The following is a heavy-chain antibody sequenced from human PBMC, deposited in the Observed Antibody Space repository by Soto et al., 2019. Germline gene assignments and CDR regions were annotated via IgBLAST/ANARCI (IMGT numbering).Heavy chain of an antibody. CDR3: ARYGSGSYYPTTFDY. D-gene: IGHD3-10*01. J-gene: IGHJ4*02. V-gene: IGHV4-31*03. Sequence: QVQLQESGPGLVKPSQTLSLTCTVSGGSISSSGYNWSWIRQYPGKGLEWIGYIYYSGSTYYNPSLQARVTSSVATSQNQCSLKLSSVTAADTAVYFCARYGSGSYYPTTFDYWGQGTLVTVSS. CDR2: IYYSGST. CDR1: GGSISSSGYN.